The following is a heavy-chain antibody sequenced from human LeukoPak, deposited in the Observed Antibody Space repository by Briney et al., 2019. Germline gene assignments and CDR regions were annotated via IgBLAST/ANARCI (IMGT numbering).Heavy chain of an antibody. Sequence: PSETLSLTRTVSGGSISSYYWSWIRQPPGKGLEWIGYIYYSGSTNYNPSLKSRVTISVDTSKNQFSLKLSSVTAADTAVYYCARAVAGTFPNAFDIWGQGTMVTVSS. D-gene: IGHD6-19*01. CDR3: ARAVAGTFPNAFDI. V-gene: IGHV4-59*08. J-gene: IGHJ3*02. CDR2: IYYSGST. CDR1: GGSISSYY.